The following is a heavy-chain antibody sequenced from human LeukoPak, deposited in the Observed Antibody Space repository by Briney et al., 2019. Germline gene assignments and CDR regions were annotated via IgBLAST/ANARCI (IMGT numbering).Heavy chain of an antibody. J-gene: IGHJ5*02. CDR1: GFTFSSYA. Sequence: GGSLRLSCAASGFTFSSYAVSWVRQAPGKGLEWVSAISGSGGSTYYADSVKGRFTISRDNSKNTLYLQMNSLRAEDTAVYYCAKGPPDIVVVPAAMVHWNWFDPWGQGTLVTVSS. CDR3: AKGPPDIVVVPAAMVHWNWFDP. V-gene: IGHV3-23*01. CDR2: ISGSGGST. D-gene: IGHD2-2*01.